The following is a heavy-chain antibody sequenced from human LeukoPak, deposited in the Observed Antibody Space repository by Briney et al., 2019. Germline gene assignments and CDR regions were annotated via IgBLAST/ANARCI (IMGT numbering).Heavy chain of an antibody. V-gene: IGHV4-61*02. CDR3: ARGHCTGGSCSRWFDP. J-gene: IGHJ5*02. CDR1: GASISSGSYS. CDR2: IYNSGST. D-gene: IGHD2-15*01. Sequence: NASQTLSLTCTVSGASISSGSYSWSWIRQPAGKGLEWIGRIYNSGSTNYNPSLKSRVTISVDTSKNQFSLKLSSVTAADTAVYYCARGHCTGGSCSRWFDPWGQGTLVTVSS.